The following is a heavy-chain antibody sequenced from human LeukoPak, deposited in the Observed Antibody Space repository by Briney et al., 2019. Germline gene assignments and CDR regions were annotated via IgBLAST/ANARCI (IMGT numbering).Heavy chain of an antibody. CDR3: ARDAAAAGTGLGWFDL. CDR2: INPSGGDT. D-gene: IGHD6-13*01. CDR1: GFTFSSYY. J-gene: IGHJ5*02. V-gene: IGHV1-46*01. Sequence: GASAKVSCKASGFTFSSYYMHWVRQAPGQGLEWMGLINPSGGDTSYAQKFQGRVTMTRDTSTSTVYMELRSLRSEDTAMYYCARDAAAAGTGLGWFDLWCQGTLVIVSS.